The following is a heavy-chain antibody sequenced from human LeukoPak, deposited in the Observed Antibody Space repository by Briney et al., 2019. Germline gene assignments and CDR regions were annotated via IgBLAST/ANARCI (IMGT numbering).Heavy chain of an antibody. D-gene: IGHD3-10*01. J-gene: IGHJ4*02. V-gene: IGHV4-39*01. CDR3: ARQGWFRGAIDDF. Sequence: SETLSLTCTVSGGSISDNSYYWGWIRQPPGKGLEWIGTIYYSGSTHYNPSLNSRVPISIDTSKNQFFLKLNSVTATDSAVYYCARQGWFRGAIDDFWGPGTLVTVSS. CDR2: IYYSGST. CDR1: GGSISDNSYY.